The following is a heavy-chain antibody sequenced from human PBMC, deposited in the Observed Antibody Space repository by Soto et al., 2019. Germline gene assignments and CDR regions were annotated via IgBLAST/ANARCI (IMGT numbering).Heavy chain of an antibody. CDR3: ARHQGIQLWSRYWFDP. D-gene: IGHD5-18*01. J-gene: IGHJ5*02. CDR1: GAPISSSRYC. V-gene: IGHV4-39*01. Sequence: PSETLFLTCAVSGAPISSSRYCWGWIRQRPGKWLEWIGSIYYSGSTYYNPSLKSRVTISVDTSKNQFSLKLSSVTAADTAVYYCARHQGIQLWSRYWFDPWGQGTLVTVSS. CDR2: IYYSGST.